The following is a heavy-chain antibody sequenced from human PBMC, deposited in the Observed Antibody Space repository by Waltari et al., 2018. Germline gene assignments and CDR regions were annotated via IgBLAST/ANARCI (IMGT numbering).Heavy chain of an antibody. CDR1: GGSFRGYY. Sequence: QVQLQQWGAGLLKPSETLSLTCAVYGGSFRGYYWSWIRQPPGKGLEWIGEINHSGSTNYNPSLKSRVTISVDTSKNQFSLKLSSVTAADTAVYYCARGAAAAGSFDYWGQGTLVTVSS. V-gene: IGHV4-34*01. CDR3: ARGAAAAGSFDY. D-gene: IGHD6-13*01. J-gene: IGHJ4*02. CDR2: INHSGST.